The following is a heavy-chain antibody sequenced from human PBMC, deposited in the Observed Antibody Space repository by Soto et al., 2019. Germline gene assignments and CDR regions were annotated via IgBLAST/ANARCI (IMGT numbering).Heavy chain of an antibody. J-gene: IGHJ4*02. D-gene: IGHD4-17*01. CDR2: ISGYNGDT. CDR3: ARDWVGDLAY. V-gene: IGHV1-18*01. Sequence: QVQLVQSGGEVKQPGASVKVSCKTSGYTFTSYGISWVRQAPGQGLEWMGWISGYNGDTKYVQKFPGRVTWTTDTYTNTAYMEVRSLRSDDTAVYYCARDWVGDLAYWGQGTLVTVSS. CDR1: GYTFTSYG.